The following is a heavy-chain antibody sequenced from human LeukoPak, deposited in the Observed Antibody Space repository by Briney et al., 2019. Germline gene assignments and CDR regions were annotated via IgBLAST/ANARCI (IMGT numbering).Heavy chain of an antibody. CDR1: GGSISSGTYY. Sequence: SQTLSLTCTVSGGSISSGTYYWSWIRQPAGKGLEWIARIYTSGSTNYNPSLKSRITISVDTSKNQFSLTLSSVTAADTAVYYCARVARCTSCFDVDYWGQGTLVTVSS. CDR2: IYTSGST. J-gene: IGHJ4*02. V-gene: IGHV4-61*02. D-gene: IGHD2-2*01. CDR3: ARVARCTSCFDVDY.